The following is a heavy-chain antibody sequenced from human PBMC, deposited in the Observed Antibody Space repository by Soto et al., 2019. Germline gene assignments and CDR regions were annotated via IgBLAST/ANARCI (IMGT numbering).Heavy chain of an antibody. Sequence: ASVKVSCKASGYTFTSYDINWVRQATGQGLEWMGWMNPNSGNTGYAQKFQGRVTMTRNTSISTAYMELSSLRSEDTAVYYCAREGVRTYYDFWSGYPNWFDPWGQGTLVSVSS. CDR2: MNPNSGNT. CDR3: AREGVRTYYDFWSGYPNWFDP. J-gene: IGHJ5*02. V-gene: IGHV1-8*01. D-gene: IGHD3-3*01. CDR1: GYTFTSYD.